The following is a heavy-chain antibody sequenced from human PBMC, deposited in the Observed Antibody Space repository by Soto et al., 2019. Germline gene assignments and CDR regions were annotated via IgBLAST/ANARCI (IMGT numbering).Heavy chain of an antibody. CDR1: GGTFSSYA. CDR2: IIPIFGTA. J-gene: IGHJ4*02. D-gene: IGHD6-19*01. V-gene: IGHV1-69*13. CDR3: ARVGQWQNYAQFDY. Sequence: ASVKVSCKASGGTFSSYAISWVRQAPGQGLEWMGGIIPIFGTANYAQKFQGRVTITADESTSTAYMELSSLRSEDTAVYYCARVGQWQNYAQFDYWGQGTLVTVSS.